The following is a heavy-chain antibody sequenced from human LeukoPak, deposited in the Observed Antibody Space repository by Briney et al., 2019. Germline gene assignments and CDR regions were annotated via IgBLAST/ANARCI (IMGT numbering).Heavy chain of an antibody. D-gene: IGHD2-2*02. J-gene: IGHJ5*02. CDR3: ARVQCTSSSCYTRWFDP. Sequence: ASVKVSCKASGASDNTFTNHGITWVRQAPGQGLEWMGWISGYKNNTNYAQKLQGRVTMTTDTSANTAYMELRSLKSDDTAVYYCARVQCTSSSCYTRWFDPWGQGTLVTVSS. CDR1: GASDNTFTNHG. V-gene: IGHV1-18*01. CDR2: ISGYKNNT.